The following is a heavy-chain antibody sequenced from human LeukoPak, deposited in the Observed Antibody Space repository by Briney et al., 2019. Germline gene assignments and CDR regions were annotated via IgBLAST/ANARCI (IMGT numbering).Heavy chain of an antibody. V-gene: IGHV4-31*03. CDR2: IYYSGST. Sequence: PSQTLSLTCTVSDGSISSGGYYWSWIRQHPGEGLEWIGYIYYSGSTYYNPSLKSRVTISVDTSKNQFSLKLSSVTAADTAVYYCARKYGDYPYYFDYWGQGTLVTVSS. CDR1: DGSISSGGYY. CDR3: ARKYGDYPYYFDY. J-gene: IGHJ4*02. D-gene: IGHD4-17*01.